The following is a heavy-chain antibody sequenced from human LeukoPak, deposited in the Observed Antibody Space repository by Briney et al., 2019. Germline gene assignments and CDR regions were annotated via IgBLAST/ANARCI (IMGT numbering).Heavy chain of an antibody. D-gene: IGHD5-12*01. CDR2: ISGHQGNT. V-gene: IGHV1-18*01. CDR3: ARSDLATITAGPFEY. J-gene: IGHJ4*02. CDR1: GYTFTNYG. Sequence: ASVKVSCKASGYTFTNYGITWVRQAPGQGLEWMGWISGHQGNTKYAQNFQGGVTMTIDTSTSTAYMDLRSLRSDGTAIYFCARSDLATITAGPFEYWGQGTLVAVSS.